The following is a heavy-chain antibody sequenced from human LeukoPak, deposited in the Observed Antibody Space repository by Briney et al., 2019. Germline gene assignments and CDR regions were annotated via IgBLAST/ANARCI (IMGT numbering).Heavy chain of an antibody. J-gene: IGHJ5*02. CDR3: ATGSGFYNWFDP. CDR1: GGSISSSY. Sequence: SETLSLTCTVSGGSISSSYWSWMRQPPGKGLEWIGYIHHSGSTNYNPSLKSRVFISVDTSKKQFSLKLSSVTAADTAVYYCATGSGFYNWFDPWGRGTLVTVSS. CDR2: IHHSGST. D-gene: IGHD3-22*01. V-gene: IGHV4-59*01.